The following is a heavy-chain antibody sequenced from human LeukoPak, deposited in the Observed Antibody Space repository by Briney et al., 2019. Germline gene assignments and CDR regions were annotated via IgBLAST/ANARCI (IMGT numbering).Heavy chain of an antibody. D-gene: IGHD3-22*01. CDR1: GFIFSVYY. CDR3: AKYNYDSSGRFFDY. CDR2: ILSSGDSA. J-gene: IGHJ4*02. V-gene: IGHV3-23*01. Sequence: GGSLRLFCAASGFIFSVYYMSWIRQARGRGLEWGLTILSSGDSAYYADSVKGRFTISRDNSKNTLFLQMNSLRAEDTAVYYCAKYNYDSSGRFFDYWGQGTLVTVSS.